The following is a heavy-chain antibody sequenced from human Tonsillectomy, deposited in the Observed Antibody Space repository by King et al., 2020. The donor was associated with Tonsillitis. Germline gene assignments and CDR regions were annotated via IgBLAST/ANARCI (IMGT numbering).Heavy chain of an antibody. Sequence: QLQESGPGLVKPSETLSLTCTVSGGSISSSSYYWGWIRQPPGKGLEWIGSIYYSGSTYYNPSLKSRVTMSVDTSNNQFSLKLSSVTAADTAVYYSARGSRLGIYYFDYWGQGTLVTVSS. CDR3: ARGSRLGIYYFDY. J-gene: IGHJ4*02. CDR1: GGSISSSSYY. V-gene: IGHV4-39*01. CDR2: IYYSGST. D-gene: IGHD3-22*01.